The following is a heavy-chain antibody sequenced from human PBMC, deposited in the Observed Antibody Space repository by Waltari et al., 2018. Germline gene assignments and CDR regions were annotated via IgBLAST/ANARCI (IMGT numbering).Heavy chain of an antibody. Sequence: EVQLVESGGDLVQPGGCLRLSCAASGFTFSTYAMSWVRQSPGKGLEWVSSIYNGGSGTYYADSVKGRFTISRDNSRNTLYLQMNSLSVEDTAVYYCTNGGYWGQGTLVTVSS. CDR2: IYNGGSGT. J-gene: IGHJ4*02. D-gene: IGHD3-16*01. V-gene: IGHV3-23*03. CDR1: GFTFSTYA. CDR3: TNGGY.